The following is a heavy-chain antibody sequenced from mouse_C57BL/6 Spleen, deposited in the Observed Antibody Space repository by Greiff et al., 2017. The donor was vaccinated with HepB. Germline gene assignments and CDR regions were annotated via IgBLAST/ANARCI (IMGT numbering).Heavy chain of an antibody. CDR3: ARSRDYDGFAY. J-gene: IGHJ3*01. CDR2: IWGVGST. D-gene: IGHD2-4*01. Sequence: VXLKDSGPGLVAPSQSLSITCTVSGFSLTSYGVDWVRQSPGKGLEWLGVIWGVGSTNYNSALKSRLSISKDNSKSQVFLKMNSLQTDDTAMYYCARSRDYDGFAYWGQGTLVTVSA. V-gene: IGHV2-6*01. CDR1: GFSLTSYG.